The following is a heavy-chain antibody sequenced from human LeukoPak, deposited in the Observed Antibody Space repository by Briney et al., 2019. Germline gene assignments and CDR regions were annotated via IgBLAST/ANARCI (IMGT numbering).Heavy chain of an antibody. V-gene: IGHV3-23*01. CDR1: GFTFSSYA. CDR3: AKLAAAGPFDY. D-gene: IGHD6-13*01. J-gene: IGHJ4*02. CDR2: ISGSGGST. Sequence: GGSLRLSCAASGFTFSSYAMSWVRQAPGKGLEWVSAISGSGGSTYYADSMKGRFTISRDNSTNTPYLQMNSLRAEDTAVYYCAKLAAAGPFDYWGQGTLVTVSS.